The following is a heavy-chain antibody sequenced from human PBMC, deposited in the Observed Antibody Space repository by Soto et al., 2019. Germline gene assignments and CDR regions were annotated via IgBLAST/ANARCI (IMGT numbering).Heavy chain of an antibody. D-gene: IGHD3-3*01. V-gene: IGHV4-4*07. CDR1: GDSISSTY. Sequence: PSETLSLTCTVSGDSISSTYWSWVRQPAGRGLEWIGRIYSSGSNNYNPSLESRVTMSVDTSKNQFSLTLRSVTAADTAVYFCARGYGSGYTFGHDLWGQGTLVTVSS. CDR2: IYSSGSN. CDR3: ARGYGSGYTFGHDL. J-gene: IGHJ5*02.